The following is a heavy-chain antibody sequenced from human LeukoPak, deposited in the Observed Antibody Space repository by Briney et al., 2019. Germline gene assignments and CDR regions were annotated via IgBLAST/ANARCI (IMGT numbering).Heavy chain of an antibody. Sequence: GASVKVSCKAFGYTFTGYWMHWVRQAPGQGLEWMGWINPNSGGTNYAQKFQGRVTMTRDTSISTAYMELSRLRSDDTAVYYCARVATWKEYSSWGQGTMVTVSS. V-gene: IGHV1-2*02. D-gene: IGHD6-6*01. J-gene: IGHJ3*01. CDR1: GYTFTGYW. CDR2: INPNSGGT. CDR3: ARVATWKEYSS.